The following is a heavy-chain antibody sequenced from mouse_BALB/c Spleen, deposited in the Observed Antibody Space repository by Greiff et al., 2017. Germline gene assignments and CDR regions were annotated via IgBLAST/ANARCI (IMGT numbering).Heavy chain of an antibody. CDR1: GYSITSDYA. D-gene: IGHD1-1*01. Sequence: DVQLQESGPGLVKPSQSLSLTCTVTGYSITSDYAWNWIRQFPGNKLEWMGYISYSGSTSYNPSLKSRISITRDTSKNQFFLQLNSVTTEDTATYYCARKGYYYGSSYYFDYWGQGTTLTVSS. CDR3: ARKGYYYGSSYYFDY. J-gene: IGHJ2*01. CDR2: ISYSGST. V-gene: IGHV3-2*02.